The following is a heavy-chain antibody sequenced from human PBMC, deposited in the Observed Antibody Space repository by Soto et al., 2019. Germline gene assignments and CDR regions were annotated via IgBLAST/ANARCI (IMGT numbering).Heavy chain of an antibody. D-gene: IGHD2-2*01. Sequence: GGSLRLSCAASGFTFSSYAMSWVRQAPGKGLEWVSAISGSGGSTYYADSVKGRFTISRDNSKNTLYLQMNGLRAEDTAVYYCAKDSGIVVVPAAMDSTWFDPWGQGTLVTVSS. CDR1: GFTFSSYA. CDR3: AKDSGIVVVPAAMDSTWFDP. J-gene: IGHJ5*02. V-gene: IGHV3-23*01. CDR2: ISGSGGST.